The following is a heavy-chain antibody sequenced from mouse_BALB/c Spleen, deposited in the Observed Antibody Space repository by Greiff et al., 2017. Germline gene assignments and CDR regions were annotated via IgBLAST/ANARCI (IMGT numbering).Heavy chain of an antibody. CDR3: ARGENGYYYFDY. V-gene: IGHV1-63*02. CDR2: IYPGGGYT. CDR1: GYTFTNYW. Sequence: QVQLQQSGAELVRPGTSVKISCKASGYTFTNYWLGWVKQRPGHGLEWIGDIYPGGGYTNYNEKFKGKATLTADTSSSTAYMQLSSLTSEDSAVYFCARGENGYYYFDYWGQGTTLTGSS. J-gene: IGHJ2*01. D-gene: IGHD2-3*01.